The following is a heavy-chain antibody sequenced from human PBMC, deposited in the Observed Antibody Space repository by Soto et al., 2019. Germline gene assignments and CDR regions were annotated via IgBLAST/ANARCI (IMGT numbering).Heavy chain of an antibody. V-gene: IGHV3-23*01. D-gene: IGHD1-26*01. CDR2: ISGSGLNK. CDR1: GFTFENFG. CDR3: AKNQGVELVPLATVEWFDP. Sequence: GGSLRLSCAASGFTFENFGMSYVRQAPGKGLEWISSISGSGLNKYYADSVKGRFTISRDNSKNKVYLELSNMRAEDTAEYHCAKNQGVELVPLATVEWFDPWGQGSVVTVSS. J-gene: IGHJ5*02.